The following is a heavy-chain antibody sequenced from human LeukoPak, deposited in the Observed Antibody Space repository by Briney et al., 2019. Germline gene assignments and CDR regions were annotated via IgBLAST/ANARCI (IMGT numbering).Heavy chain of an antibody. V-gene: IGHV4-39*01. Sequence: SETLSLTCTVSGGSISSSSYYWCWIRQPPGKGLEWIGSIYYSGSTYYNPSLKSRVTISVDTSKNQFSLKLSSVTAADTAVYYCARYERDYDFWSGYYTGGWFDPWGQGTLVTVSS. CDR3: ARYERDYDFWSGYYTGGWFDP. J-gene: IGHJ5*02. CDR2: IYYSGST. D-gene: IGHD3-3*01. CDR1: GGSISSSSYY.